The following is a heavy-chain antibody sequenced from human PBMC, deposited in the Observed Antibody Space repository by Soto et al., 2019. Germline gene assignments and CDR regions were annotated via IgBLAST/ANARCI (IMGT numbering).Heavy chain of an antibody. CDR3: TRSLATMIVKLQEYYFDY. Sequence: GGSLRLSCAASGFTFSGSAMHWVRQASGKGLEWVGRIRSKANSYATAYAASVKGRFTISRDDPKNTAYLQMNSLKTEDTAVYYCTRSLATMIVKLQEYYFDYWGQGTLVTVSS. J-gene: IGHJ4*02. V-gene: IGHV3-73*01. D-gene: IGHD3-22*01. CDR1: GFTFSGSA. CDR2: IRSKANSYAT.